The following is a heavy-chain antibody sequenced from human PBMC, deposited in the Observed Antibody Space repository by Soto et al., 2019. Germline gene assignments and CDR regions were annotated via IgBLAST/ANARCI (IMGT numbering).Heavy chain of an antibody. CDR3: ARDRISAASSSLFDY. D-gene: IGHD6-6*01. CDR2: ISYDGSNK. CDR1: GFTFSSYA. V-gene: IGHV3-30-3*01. J-gene: IGHJ4*02. Sequence: GSLRLSCAASGFTFSSYAMHWVRQAPGKGLEWVAVISYDGSNKYYADSVKGRFTISRDNSKNTLYLQMNSLRAEDTAVYYCARDRISAASSSLFDYWGQGTLVTVSS.